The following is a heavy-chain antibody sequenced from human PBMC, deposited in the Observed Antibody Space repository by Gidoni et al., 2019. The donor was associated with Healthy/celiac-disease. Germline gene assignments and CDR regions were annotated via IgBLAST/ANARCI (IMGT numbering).Heavy chain of an antibody. V-gene: IGHV4-61*02. CDR2: IYTSGST. CDR1: GGSISSGSYY. J-gene: IGHJ4*02. CDR3: ASGQRSIRFLEWSPTN. D-gene: IGHD3-3*01. Sequence: VSGGSISSGSYYWSWIRQPAGKGLEWIGRIYTSGSTNYNPSLKSRVTISVDTSKNQFSLKLSSVTAADTAVYYCASGQRSIRFLEWSPTNWGQGTLVTVSS.